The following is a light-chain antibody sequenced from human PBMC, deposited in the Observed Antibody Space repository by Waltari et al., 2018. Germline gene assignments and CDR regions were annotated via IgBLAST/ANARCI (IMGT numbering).Light chain of an antibody. CDR1: QSISRS. CDR3: QQYNSYWT. J-gene: IGKJ1*01. Sequence: DIQMTQSPSTLSASVGARVTITCRASQSISRSLAWYQQKAGKPPKLLIYKASSLESGVPSRFSGSGSGTEFTLTISSLQPDDFATYYCQQYNSYWTFGQGTKVEI. V-gene: IGKV1-5*03. CDR2: KAS.